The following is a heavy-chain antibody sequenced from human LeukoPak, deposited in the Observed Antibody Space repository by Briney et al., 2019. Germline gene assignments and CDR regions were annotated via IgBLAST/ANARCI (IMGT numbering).Heavy chain of an antibody. CDR3: AKDLIAAAGTNLDY. J-gene: IGHJ4*02. V-gene: IGHV3-30*02. Sequence: GGSLRLSCAASGFTFSSYGMHWVRQAPGKGLEWVAFIRYDGSNKYYADSVKGRFTISRDNSKNTLYLQMNRLRAVDTAVYYCAKDLIAAAGTNLDYWGQGTLVTVSS. CDR2: IRYDGSNK. CDR1: GFTFSSYG. D-gene: IGHD6-13*01.